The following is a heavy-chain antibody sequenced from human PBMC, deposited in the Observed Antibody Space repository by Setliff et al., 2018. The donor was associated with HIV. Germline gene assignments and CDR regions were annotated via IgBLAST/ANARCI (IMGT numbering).Heavy chain of an antibody. CDR1: GFTVSSNY. V-gene: IGHV3-66*02. J-gene: IGHJ4*02. CDR3: ARDYMWAFDY. D-gene: IGHD3-16*01. Sequence: GGSLRLSCAASGFTVSSNYMSRVRQAPGKGLEWVSVIYSGGSTYYADSVKGRFTISRDNSKNTLYLQINSLRAEDTAVYYCARDYMWAFDYWGQGTLVTVSS. CDR2: IYSGGST.